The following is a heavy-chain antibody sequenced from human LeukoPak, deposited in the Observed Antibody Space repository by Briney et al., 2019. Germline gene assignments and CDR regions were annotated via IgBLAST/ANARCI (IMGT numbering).Heavy chain of an antibody. D-gene: IGHD6-13*01. Sequence: SETLSLTCAVYGGSFSGCYWSWIRQPPGKGLEWIGEINHSGSTNYNPSLKSRVTISVDTSKNQFSLKLSSVTAADTAVYYCATGYSSSWTYWGQGTLVTVSS. CDR1: GGSFSGCY. J-gene: IGHJ4*02. V-gene: IGHV4-34*01. CDR3: ATGYSSSWTY. CDR2: INHSGST.